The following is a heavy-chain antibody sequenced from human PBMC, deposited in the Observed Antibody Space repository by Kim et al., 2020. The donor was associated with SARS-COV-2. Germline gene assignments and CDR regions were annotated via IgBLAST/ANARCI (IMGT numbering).Heavy chain of an antibody. V-gene: IGHV3-48*02. J-gene: IGHJ4*02. D-gene: IGHD3-22*01. CDR2: ISSSSSTI. CDR1: GFTFSSYS. CDR3: ARGAWDYYDSSGYYSREGYDY. Sequence: GGSLRLSCAASGFTFSSYSMNWVRQAPGKGLEWVSYISSSSSTIYYADSVKGRFTISRDNAKNSLYLQMNSLRDEDTAVYYCARGAWDYYDSSGYYSREGYDYWGQGTLVTVSS.